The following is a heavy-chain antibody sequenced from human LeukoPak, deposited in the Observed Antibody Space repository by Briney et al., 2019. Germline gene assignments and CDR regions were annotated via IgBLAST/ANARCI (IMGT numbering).Heavy chain of an antibody. V-gene: IGHV4-59*01. CDR2: IYYSGST. D-gene: IGHD6-19*01. Sequence: SETLSLTCTASGGSISSYYWSWIRQPPGKGLEWIGYIYYSGSTNYNPSLKSRVTISVDTSKNQFSLKLSSVTAADTAVYYCARVMFSVAGTKFDYWGQGTLVTVSS. CDR1: GGSISSYY. CDR3: ARVMFSVAGTKFDY. J-gene: IGHJ4*02.